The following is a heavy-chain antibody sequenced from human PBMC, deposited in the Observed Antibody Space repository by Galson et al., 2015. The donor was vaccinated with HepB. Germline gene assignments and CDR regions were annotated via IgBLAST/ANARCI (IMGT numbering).Heavy chain of an antibody. D-gene: IGHD7-27*01. V-gene: IGHV3-74*01. J-gene: IGHJ6*02. CDR2: INSDGSST. Sequence: SLRLSCAAYGFTFSSSWMHWVRQAPGKGLVWVSRINSDGSSTTYADSVKGRFTISRDNARNTLYLQMNSLRAEDTAVYYCVREEIRTNWGSDYYYGMDVWGQGTTVTVSS. CDR1: GFTFSSSW. CDR3: VREEIRTNWGSDYYYGMDV.